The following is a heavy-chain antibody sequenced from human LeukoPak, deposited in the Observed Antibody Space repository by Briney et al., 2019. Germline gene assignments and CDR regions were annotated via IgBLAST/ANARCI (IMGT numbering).Heavy chain of an antibody. CDR1: GFTFSSYE. CDR3: ARDSYYDSSGDNWFDP. D-gene: IGHD3-22*01. J-gene: IGHJ5*02. CDR2: ISSSGSTI. Sequence: GGSLRLSCAASGFTFSSYELNWVRQAPGKGLEWVSYISSSGSTIYYADSVKGRFTISRDNAKNSLYLQMNSLRAEDTAVYYCARDSYYDSSGDNWFDPWGQGTLVTVSS. V-gene: IGHV3-48*03.